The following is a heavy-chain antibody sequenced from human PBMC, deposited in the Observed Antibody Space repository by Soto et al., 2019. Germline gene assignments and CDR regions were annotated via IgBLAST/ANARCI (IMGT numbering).Heavy chain of an antibody. CDR2: ISAYNGNT. V-gene: IGHV1-18*01. Sequence: ASVKVSCRASGYTFSSYGISWVRKAPGQGLEWMGWISAYNGNTNYAQKFQGRVTMTTDTSTSTAYMELRSLRSDDTAIYYCARTLNEWLLGLEWGQGTLVT. CDR3: ARTLNEWLLGLE. CDR1: GYTFSSYG. J-gene: IGHJ4*02. D-gene: IGHD3-3*01.